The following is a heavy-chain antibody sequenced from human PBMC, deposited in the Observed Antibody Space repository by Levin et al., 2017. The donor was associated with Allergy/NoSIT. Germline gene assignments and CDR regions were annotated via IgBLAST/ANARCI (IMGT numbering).Heavy chain of an antibody. V-gene: IGHV3-74*01. J-gene: IGHJ4*02. CDR1: GFTFRSSW. D-gene: IGHD4-17*01. Sequence: LSLTCAASGFTFRSSWMHWVRQAPGKGLVWVSRITPDGSNTDYADSVKGQFTISRDNAKNTLYLQMNSLRAEDTAVYYCARDLRGRDDYWGQGTLVTVSS. CDR2: ITPDGSNT. CDR3: ARDLRGRDDY.